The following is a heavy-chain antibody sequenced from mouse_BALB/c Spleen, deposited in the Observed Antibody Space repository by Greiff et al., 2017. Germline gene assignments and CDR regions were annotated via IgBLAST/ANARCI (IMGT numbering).Heavy chain of an antibody. Sequence: EVKVEESGGGLVKPGGSLKLSCAASGFTFSSYAMSWVRQTPAKRLEWVASISSGGSTYYPDSVKGRFTISRDNARNILYLQMSSLRSEDTAMYYCARYDYDGAWFAYWGQGTLVTVSA. V-gene: IGHV5-6-5*01. CDR1: GFTFSSYA. J-gene: IGHJ3*01. CDR2: ISSGGST. CDR3: ARYDYDGAWFAY. D-gene: IGHD2-4*01.